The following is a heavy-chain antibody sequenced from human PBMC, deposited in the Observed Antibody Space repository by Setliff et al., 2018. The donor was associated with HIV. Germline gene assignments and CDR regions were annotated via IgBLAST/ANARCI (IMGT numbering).Heavy chain of an antibody. CDR1: GFTFSSYS. CDR2: IRYDGSYR. V-gene: IGHV3-30*02. CDR3: ARGEPTILIEPAAFFDH. D-gene: IGHD2-2*01. Sequence: GSLRLSCAASGFTFSSYSMNWVRQAPGKGLEWVAFIRYDGSYRYYVDSVKGRFTISRDNSKNTMFLQMNSLRAEDTAVHYCARGEPTILIEPAAFFDHWGQGTLVTVSS. J-gene: IGHJ4*02.